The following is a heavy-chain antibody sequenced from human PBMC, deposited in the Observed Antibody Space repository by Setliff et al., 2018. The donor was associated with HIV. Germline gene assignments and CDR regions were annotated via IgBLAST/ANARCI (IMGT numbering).Heavy chain of an antibody. CDR2: IDPNGGAT. CDR3: ARAGGGATDQAFDI. J-gene: IGHJ3*02. V-gene: IGHV1-46*02. D-gene: IGHD2-2*01. Sequence: SSVKVSYKAFGYTFHSYFLHWVRQAPGQGLEWLGIIDPNGGATNNAQKLQRRLTVTTDTSTGTLYMELSNLRSDDSAVYYCARAGGGATDQAFDIWGQGTMVTVSS. CDR1: GYTFHSYF.